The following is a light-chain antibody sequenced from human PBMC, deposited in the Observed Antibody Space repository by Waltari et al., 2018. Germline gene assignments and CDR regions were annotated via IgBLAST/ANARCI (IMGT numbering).Light chain of an antibody. Sequence: DIQLTQSPSSLSASLGDRVTITCRASKNIDNFLNWYQQKPGRSPVLLIYAASTLQSGVPSRFSGSVSVTDVTLTIRNLQHEDFATYYCQQSYGVPISFGGGTKVEI. V-gene: IGKV1-39*01. J-gene: IGKJ4*01. CDR2: AAS. CDR1: KNIDNF. CDR3: QQSYGVPIS.